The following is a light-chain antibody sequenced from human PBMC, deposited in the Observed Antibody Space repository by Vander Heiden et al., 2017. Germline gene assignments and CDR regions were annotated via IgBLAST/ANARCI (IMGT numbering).Light chain of an antibody. V-gene: IGLV2-11*01. CDR1: SSAVGGYNY. Sequence: QSALTQPRSVSGSPGQSVTISCTGTSSAVGGYNYVSWYQQHPGKAPKLMIYDVSKRPSGVPDRFSGSKSGNTASPTISGRQAEDEADYYCCSYAGSYTLVFGGGTKLTVL. CDR2: DVS. J-gene: IGLJ2*01. CDR3: CSYAGSYTLV.